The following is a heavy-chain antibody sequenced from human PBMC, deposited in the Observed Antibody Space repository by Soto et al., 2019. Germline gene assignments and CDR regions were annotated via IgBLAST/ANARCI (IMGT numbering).Heavy chain of an antibody. CDR1: GGSISSGDYY. CDR3: ARSVGEKYYYDSSGYYPFDY. J-gene: IGHJ4*02. CDR2: IYYSGST. Sequence: QVQLQESGPGLVKPSQTLSLTCTVSGGSISSGDYYWSWIRQPPGKGLEWIGYIYYSGSTYYNPSLMSRFTISVDTSKNQFSLKLSSVTAADTAVYYCARSVGEKYYYDSSGYYPFDYWGQGTLVTVSS. D-gene: IGHD3-22*01. V-gene: IGHV4-30-4*01.